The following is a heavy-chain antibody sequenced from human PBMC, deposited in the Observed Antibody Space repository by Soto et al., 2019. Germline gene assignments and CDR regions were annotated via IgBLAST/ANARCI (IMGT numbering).Heavy chain of an antibody. CDR3: ARYADKGTSSPNDAFDI. D-gene: IGHD6-6*01. Sequence: SETLSLTCTVSGGSTSSGGYYWTWIRQHPGKGLEWIGYIYYSGTTYYNPSLKSRLTIAVDTSKNQFSLRLSSVTAADTAVYYCARYADKGTSSPNDAFDIWGQGTMVTVAS. J-gene: IGHJ3*02. CDR1: GGSTSSGGYY. CDR2: IYYSGTT. V-gene: IGHV4-31*03.